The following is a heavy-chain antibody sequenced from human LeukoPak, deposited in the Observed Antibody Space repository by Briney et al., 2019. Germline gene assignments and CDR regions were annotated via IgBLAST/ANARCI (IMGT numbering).Heavy chain of an antibody. CDR1: GGSISSYY. CDR2: IYYSGST. CDR3: ARAGYSSSWDYYYYYGMDV. V-gene: IGHV4-59*01. J-gene: IGHJ6*02. Sequence: SETLSLTCTVSGGSISSYYWSWIRQPPGKGLEWIGYIYYSGSTNYNPSLKGRVTISVDTSKNQFSLKLSSVTAADTAVYYCARAGYSSSWDYYYYYGMDVWGQGTTVTVSS. D-gene: IGHD6-13*01.